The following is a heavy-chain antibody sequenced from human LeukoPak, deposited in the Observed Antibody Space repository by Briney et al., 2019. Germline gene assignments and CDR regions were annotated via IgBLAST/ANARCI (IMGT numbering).Heavy chain of an antibody. CDR2: IYYSGGI. J-gene: IGHJ6*02. CDR3: ARAGGSYYYYYYYYGMDV. D-gene: IGHD1-26*01. CDR1: GYSISSTNY. Sequence: SDTLSLTCAVSGYSISSTNYWAWIRQPPGKGLEWIGHIYYSGGIYYNPSLKSRVTMSVDTSKNQFSLKLSSVTAADTAVYYCARAGGSYYYYYYYYGMDVWGQGATVTVSS. V-gene: IGHV4-28*05.